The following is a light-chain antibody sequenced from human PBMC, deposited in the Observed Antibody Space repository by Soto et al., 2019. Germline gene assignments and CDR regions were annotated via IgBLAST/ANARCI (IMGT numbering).Light chain of an antibody. Sequence: DIQMTQSPSGLSGSVGDRVTSSCRASQTISSGLAWYQQKPGKAPKLLIYKASTLKSGVPSRFSGSGSGTEFTLTISSLQPDDFATYYCQHYNSYSEAFGQGTKVDI. J-gene: IGKJ1*01. CDR1: QTISSG. CDR2: KAS. V-gene: IGKV1-5*03. CDR3: QHYNSYSEA.